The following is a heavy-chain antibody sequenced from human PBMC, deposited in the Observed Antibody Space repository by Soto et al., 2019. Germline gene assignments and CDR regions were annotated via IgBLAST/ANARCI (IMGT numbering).Heavy chain of an antibody. CDR2: MFYGVST. D-gene: IGHD3-3*02. CDR1: GSSINSSGYY. CDR3: ARLPSRHLVDY. Sequence: SETLSLTCTVSGSSINSSGYYWGWIRQPPGKGLEWIGSMFYGVSTYYNPSLKSRVTVSVDTSKNQFSLNLRSVTAADTAVYYCARLPSRHLVDYWGQ. J-gene: IGHJ4*02. V-gene: IGHV4-39*01.